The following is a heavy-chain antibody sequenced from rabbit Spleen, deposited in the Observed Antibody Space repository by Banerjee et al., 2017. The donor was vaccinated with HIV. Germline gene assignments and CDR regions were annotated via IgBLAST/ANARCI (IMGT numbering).Heavy chain of an antibody. Sequence: QSLEESGGDLVKPGASLTLTCTASGFSFSSYYMWWVRQAPGKGLEWIAYVDAGSSADTYYASWAKGRFTFSKTSSTTVTLQMTSLTAADTATYFCARDLTDVIGWNFGWWGPGTLVTVS. CDR1: GFSFSSYY. D-gene: IGHD1-1*01. CDR3: ARDLTDVIGWNFGW. J-gene: IGHJ4*01. CDR2: VDAGSSADT. V-gene: IGHV1S40*01.